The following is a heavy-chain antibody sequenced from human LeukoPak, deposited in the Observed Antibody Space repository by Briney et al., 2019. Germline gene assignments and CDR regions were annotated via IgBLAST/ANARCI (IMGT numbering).Heavy chain of an antibody. CDR1: GGSISSGGYY. V-gene: IGHV4-30-2*01. CDR3: AGERAAGFDY. Sequence: SQTLSLTCTVSGGSISSGGYYWSWIRQPPGKGLEWIGYIYHSGSTYYNPSLKSRVTISVDRSKNQFSLKLSSVTAADTAVYYCAGERAAGFDYWGQGTLVTVSS. CDR2: IYHSGST. J-gene: IGHJ4*02. D-gene: IGHD3-16*01.